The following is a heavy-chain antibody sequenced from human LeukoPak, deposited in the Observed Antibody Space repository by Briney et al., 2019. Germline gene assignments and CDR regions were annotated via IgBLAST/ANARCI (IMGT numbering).Heavy chain of an antibody. J-gene: IGHJ4*02. D-gene: IGHD5-24*01. CDR2: ISGNGGGI. V-gene: IGHV3-23*01. CDR1: GFTFRNYV. CDR3: TRVGYIDEGIDY. Sequence: GGSLRLSCTASGFTFRNYVMSWVRQAPGKGLEWVSSISGNGGGIYYAASVKGRFTISRDNAKNSLYLQMNSLRAEDTAIYYCTRVGYIDEGIDYWGQGTLVTVSS.